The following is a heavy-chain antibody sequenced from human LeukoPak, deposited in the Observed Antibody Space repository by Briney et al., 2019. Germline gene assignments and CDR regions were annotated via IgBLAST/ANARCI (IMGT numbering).Heavy chain of an antibody. D-gene: IGHD1-26*01. CDR1: GYTFTTYG. J-gene: IGHJ3*02. V-gene: IGHV1-18*01. CDR2: ISTSNGNT. Sequence: ASVKVSCKASGYTFTTYGITWVRQAPGQGLEWTGWISTSNGNTNYAPKLQGRVTLTTDTSTTTAYMELRSLRSDDTAVYYCAKAGATYAFDIWGQGTMVTVSS. CDR3: AKAGATYAFDI.